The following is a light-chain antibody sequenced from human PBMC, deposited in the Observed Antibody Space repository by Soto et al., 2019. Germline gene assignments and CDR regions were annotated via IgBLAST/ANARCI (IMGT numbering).Light chain of an antibody. CDR3: QQYGSSPRT. V-gene: IGKV3-20*01. CDR1: QSVSSTY. Sequence: EIVLTQSPATLSLSPGERATLSCRASQSVSSTYLAWYQQKPGQAPSLLMYGASRRATGIPERFSGSGSGTDFTLTISRLEPEDFAVYYCQQYGSSPRTFGQGTKVDIK. J-gene: IGKJ1*01. CDR2: GAS.